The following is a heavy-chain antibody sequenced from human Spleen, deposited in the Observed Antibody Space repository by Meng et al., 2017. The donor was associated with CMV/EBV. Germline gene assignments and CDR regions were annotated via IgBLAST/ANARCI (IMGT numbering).Heavy chain of an antibody. J-gene: IGHJ5*02. CDR1: GGSISSSSYY. D-gene: IGHD6-6*01. Sequence: SETLSLTCTVSGGSISSSSYYWGWIRQPPGKGLEWIGSIYYSGSTYYNPSLKSRVTISVDTSKNQFSLKLSSVTAADTAVYYCARRKTSRTVIAARLPLGNWFGPWGQGTLVTVSS. CDR3: ARRKTSRTVIAARLPLGNWFGP. V-gene: IGHV4-39*07. CDR2: IYYSGST.